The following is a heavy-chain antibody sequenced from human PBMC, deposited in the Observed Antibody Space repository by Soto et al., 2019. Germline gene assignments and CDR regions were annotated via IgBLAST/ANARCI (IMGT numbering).Heavy chain of an antibody. CDR1: GGSISSYY. CDR2: IYYSGST. V-gene: IGHV4-59*08. Sequence: TLSLTCTVSGGSISSYYWSWIRQPPGKGLEWIGYIYYSGSTNYNPSLKSRVTISVDTSKNQFSLKLSSVTAADTAVYYCARRDSSGWYGSWGQGTLVTVSS. CDR3: ARRDSSGWYGS. D-gene: IGHD6-19*01. J-gene: IGHJ4*02.